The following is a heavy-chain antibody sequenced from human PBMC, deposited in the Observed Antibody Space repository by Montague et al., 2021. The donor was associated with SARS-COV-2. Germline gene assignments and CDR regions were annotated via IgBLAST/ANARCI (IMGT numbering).Heavy chain of an antibody. Sequence: SQTLSFTCTVSGGSISSYYWSWIRQPPGKGLEWIGYIYYSGSTNYNPSPKSRVTISVDTSKNQFSLKLSSVTAADTAVYYCVRGFDYWGQGTLVTVSS. V-gene: IGHV4-59*01. CDR3: VRGFDY. CDR2: IYYSGST. J-gene: IGHJ4*02. CDR1: GGSISSYY.